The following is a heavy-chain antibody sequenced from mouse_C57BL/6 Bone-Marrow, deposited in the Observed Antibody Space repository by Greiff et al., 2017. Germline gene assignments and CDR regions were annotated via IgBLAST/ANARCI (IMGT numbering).Heavy chain of an antibody. D-gene: IGHD3-3*01. CDR2: IYPVSGET. CDR1: GYTFTDHI. J-gene: IGHJ1*03. V-gene: IGHV1-11*01. CDR3: ARTGGLPWYFDV. Sequence: VQLQQSGAELASPGASVTLSCKASGYTFTDHIMNWVKKRPGQGLEWIGRIYPVSGETNYNQKFMGKATFSVDRSSSTAYMELRSLTSEDTAVYYCARTGGLPWYFDVWGTGTTVTVSS.